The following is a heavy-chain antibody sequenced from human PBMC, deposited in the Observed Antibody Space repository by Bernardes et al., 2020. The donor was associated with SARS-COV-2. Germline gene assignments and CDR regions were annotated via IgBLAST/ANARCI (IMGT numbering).Heavy chain of an antibody. CDR2: ISGSGDSA. D-gene: IGHD2-2*01. CDR1: GFTFPNYA. J-gene: IGHJ6*02. V-gene: IGHV3-23*01. CDR3: VKSGRDIVAVPIEDGMAV. Sequence: GGSLRLSCTTSGFTFPNYAMSWVRQAPGKGLEWVSIISGSGDSAYYADSVKGRFTISRDNSRNTLSLQMNSLRVEDTAVFYCVKSGRDIVAVPIEDGMAVWGQGTTVTVSS.